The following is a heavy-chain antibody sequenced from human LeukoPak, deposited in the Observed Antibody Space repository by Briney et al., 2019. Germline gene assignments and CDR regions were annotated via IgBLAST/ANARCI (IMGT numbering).Heavy chain of an antibody. J-gene: IGHJ4*02. V-gene: IGHV1-8*01. D-gene: IGHD4-17*01. Sequence: ASVKVSCKASGYTFTSYDINWVRQATGQGLEWMGWMNPNSGNTGYAQKFQGRVTMTRNTSISTAYMELSSLRSEDTAVYYCARVVSGQKMTTRGKFDYWGQGTLVTVSS. CDR3: ARVVSGQKMTTRGKFDY. CDR2: MNPNSGNT. CDR1: GYTFTSYD.